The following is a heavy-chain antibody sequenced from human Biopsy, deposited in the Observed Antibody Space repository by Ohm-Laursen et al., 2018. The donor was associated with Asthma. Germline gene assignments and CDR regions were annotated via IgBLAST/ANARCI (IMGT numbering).Heavy chain of an antibody. J-gene: IGHJ6*02. D-gene: IGHD3-10*01. Sequence: ASVKVSCKTSGYTFNSAGITWVRQAPGQGLEWMGWISVYNGNTKVAQRLQDRVTMITDTSTSTACMELRSLRSDDTAVYFCARAVDYSHYYGIDVWGQGTTVTVS. V-gene: IGHV1-18*01. CDR2: ISVYNGNT. CDR1: GYTFNSAG. CDR3: ARAVDYSHYYGIDV.